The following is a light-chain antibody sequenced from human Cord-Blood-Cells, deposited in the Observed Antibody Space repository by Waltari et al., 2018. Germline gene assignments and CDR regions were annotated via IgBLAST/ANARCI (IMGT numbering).Light chain of an antibody. V-gene: IGLV1-40*01. CDR1: SSNIAAGYD. CDR2: GNS. Sequence: QSVLTQPPSVSGAPGQRVTISCTGSSSNIAAGYDVPWYQQLPGTAPKLLIYGNSNRPSGVPDRFSGSKSGTSASLAITGLQAEDEADYYCQSYDSSLSGYVFGTGTKVTVL. CDR3: QSYDSSLSGYV. J-gene: IGLJ1*01.